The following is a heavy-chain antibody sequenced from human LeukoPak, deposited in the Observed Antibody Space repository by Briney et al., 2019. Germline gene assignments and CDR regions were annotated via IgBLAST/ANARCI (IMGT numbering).Heavy chain of an antibody. CDR1: GYSFTDYY. J-gene: IGHJ5*02. V-gene: IGHV1-2*02. CDR2: INPNSGGT. CDR3: ARADRLHGGPYLIGP. D-gene: IGHD3-16*01. Sequence: ASVKVSCKTSGYSFTDYYMHWARQAPGQGLEWMGWINPNSGGTSSAQKFQGRVTMTRDTSITTVYMEVNWLTSDDTAMYYCARADRLHGGPYLIGPWGQGTLGTVSS.